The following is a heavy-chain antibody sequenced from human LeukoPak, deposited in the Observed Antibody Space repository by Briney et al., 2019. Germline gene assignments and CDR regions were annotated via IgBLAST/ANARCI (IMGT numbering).Heavy chain of an antibody. CDR3: ARKRYCSGGSCYYPHFDY. V-gene: IGHV1-8*01. J-gene: IGHJ4*02. CDR1: GYTFTSYD. D-gene: IGHD2-15*01. Sequence: ASVKVSCKASGYTFTSYDINWVRQATGQGLEWMGWMNPNSGNTGYAQKFQGRVTTTRNTSISTAYMEPSSLRSEDTAVYYCARKRYCSGGSCYYPHFDYWGQGTLVTVSS. CDR2: MNPNSGNT.